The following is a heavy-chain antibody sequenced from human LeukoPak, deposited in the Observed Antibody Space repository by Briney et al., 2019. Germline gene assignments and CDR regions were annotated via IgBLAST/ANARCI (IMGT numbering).Heavy chain of an antibody. V-gene: IGHV3-30-3*01. D-gene: IGHD2-15*01. CDR2: ISYDGSNK. J-gene: IGHJ4*02. CDR3: ASLGYQRDY. Sequence: GGSLRLSCAASGFTFSSYAMHWVRQAPGKGLEWVAVISYDGSNKYYADSVKGRFTISRDNSKNTLYLQMNSLRAEDTAVYYCASLGYQRDYWGQGTLVTVSS. CDR1: GFTFSSYA.